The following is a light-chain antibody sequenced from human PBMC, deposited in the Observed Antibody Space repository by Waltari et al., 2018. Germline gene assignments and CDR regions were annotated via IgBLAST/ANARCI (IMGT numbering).Light chain of an antibody. Sequence: SYELTQPPAVSVSTGQTASITCSGDNSGATYACWYQQKPGQSPVLVIYQDSKRPSGIPERFSGSNSGNTATLTISGTQAMDEADYYCQAWDSSTANYVFGTGTKVTVL. V-gene: IGLV3-1*01. CDR1: NSGATY. J-gene: IGLJ1*01. CDR3: QAWDSSTANYV. CDR2: QDS.